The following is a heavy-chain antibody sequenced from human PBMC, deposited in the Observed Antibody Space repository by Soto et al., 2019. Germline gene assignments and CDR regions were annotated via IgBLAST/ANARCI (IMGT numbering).Heavy chain of an antibody. CDR2: INHSGST. D-gene: IGHD3-10*01. CDR3: ATLMVRGIPANWFDP. V-gene: IGHV4-34*01. J-gene: IGHJ5*02. CDR1: GGPFSGYY. Sequence: PSETLSLTCAVYGGPFSGYYWSWIRQPPGKGLEWIGEINHSGSTNYNPSLKSRVTISVDTSKNQFSLKLSSVTAADTAVYYCATLMVRGIPANWFDPWGQGTLVTVSS.